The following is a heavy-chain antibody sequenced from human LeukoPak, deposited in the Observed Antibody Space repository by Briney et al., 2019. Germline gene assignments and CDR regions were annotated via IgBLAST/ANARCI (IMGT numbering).Heavy chain of an antibody. CDR3: ARALSGSGSYRSYYYYYMDV. Sequence: SETLSLTCTVSGGSISNSRYYWGWIRQPPGTGLECIGTIYYSGSTYYNPSLKSRVTISVDTSKNQFSLKLSSVTAADTAVYYCARALSGSGSYRSYYYYYMDVWGKGTTVTISS. CDR2: IYYSGST. J-gene: IGHJ6*03. V-gene: IGHV4-39*07. CDR1: GGSISNSRYY. D-gene: IGHD3-10*01.